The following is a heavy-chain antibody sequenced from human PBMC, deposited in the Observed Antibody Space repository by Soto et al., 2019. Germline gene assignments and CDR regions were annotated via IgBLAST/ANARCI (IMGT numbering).Heavy chain of an antibody. J-gene: IGHJ3*02. CDR2: IWYDGSNK. V-gene: IGHV3-33*01. CDR1: GFTFGSYG. D-gene: IGHD3-22*01. CDR3: VSHYYGSDHDVFAI. Sequence: SLRLSSAAYGFTFGSYGVHWVRQAPGKGLEWVAVIWYDGSNKYYADSVKGRFTISRDNSKNTLYLQMNSLRAEDTAVYYCVSHYYGSDHDVFAIWGQGTTVSVSS.